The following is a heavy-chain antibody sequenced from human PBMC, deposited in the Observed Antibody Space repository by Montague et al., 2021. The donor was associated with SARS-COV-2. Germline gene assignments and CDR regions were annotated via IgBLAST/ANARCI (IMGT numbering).Heavy chain of an antibody. V-gene: IGHV4-59*01. J-gene: IGHJ4*02. CDR1: GGSINGYY. CDR2: IYYTGTT. CDR3: ARVVAVGAFDY. Sequence: SETLSLTCTVSGGSINGYYWTWIRQPPGKGLEWIGYIYYTGTTSYNPSLKSRVSISQDKSKRQFSLDLTSVTAADTAMYFCARVVAVGAFDYWSQGSLVTVSS. D-gene: IGHD1-26*01.